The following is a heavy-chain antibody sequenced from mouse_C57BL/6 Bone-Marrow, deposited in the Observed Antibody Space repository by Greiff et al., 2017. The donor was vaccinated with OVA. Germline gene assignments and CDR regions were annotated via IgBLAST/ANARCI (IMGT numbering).Heavy chain of an antibody. V-gene: IGHV1-42*01. CDR2: INPSTGGT. Sequence: EVKLQESGPELVKPGASVNISCKASGYSFTGYYMNWVKQSPEKSLEWIGEINPSTGGTTYNQKFKAKATLTVDKSSSTAYMQLKSLTSEDSAVYYCARTDYFWYFDVWGTGTTVTVSS. CDR1: GYSFTGYY. CDR3: ARTDYFWYFDV. D-gene: IGHD1-1*01. J-gene: IGHJ1*03.